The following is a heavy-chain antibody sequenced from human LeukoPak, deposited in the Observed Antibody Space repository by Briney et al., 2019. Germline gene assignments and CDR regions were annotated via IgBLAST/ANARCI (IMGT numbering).Heavy chain of an antibody. CDR1: GYTFTSYD. Sequence: GASVKVSCKASGYTFTSYDINWVRQATGQGLEWMGWMNPNSGNTGYAQKFQGRVTMTRNTSISTAYMELSSLRSEDTAVYYCARGYYDSSGSPYYYYGMDVWGQGTTVTVSS. CDR3: ARGYYDSSGSPYYYYGMDV. V-gene: IGHV1-8*01. D-gene: IGHD3-22*01. CDR2: MNPNSGNT. J-gene: IGHJ6*02.